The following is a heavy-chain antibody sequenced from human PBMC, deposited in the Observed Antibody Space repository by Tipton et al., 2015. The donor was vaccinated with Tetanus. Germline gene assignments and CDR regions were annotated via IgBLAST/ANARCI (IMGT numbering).Heavy chain of an antibody. Sequence: SLSLTCTVSGGSISSSGYYWSWIRQHTGKGLEWFGYIHYSGSTYYNPSLKSRVTMSIDTSKNQLSLKLSSVAAADTAVYYCARGGGDYGHYFDYWSQGTLVTVSS. J-gene: IGHJ4*02. CDR2: IHYSGST. D-gene: IGHD4-17*01. CDR3: ARGGGDYGHYFDY. CDR1: GGSISSSGYY. V-gene: IGHV4-31*03.